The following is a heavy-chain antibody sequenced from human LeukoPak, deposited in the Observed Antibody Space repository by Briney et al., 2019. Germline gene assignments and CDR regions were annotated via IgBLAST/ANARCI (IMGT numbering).Heavy chain of an antibody. J-gene: IGHJ5*02. CDR1: GYTFTSYD. CDR2: MNPNSGNT. V-gene: IGHV1-8*03. D-gene: IGHD5-24*01. CDR3: ARGKWLHAHNWFDP. Sequence: GASVKVSCKASGYTFTSYDINWVRQATGQGLEWVGWMNPNSGNTGYAQKFQGRVTITRNTSISTAYMELSSLRSEDTAVYYCARGKWLHAHNWFDPWGQGTLVTVSS.